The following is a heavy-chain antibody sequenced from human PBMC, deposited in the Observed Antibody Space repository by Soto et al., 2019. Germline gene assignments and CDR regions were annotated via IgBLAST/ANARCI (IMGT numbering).Heavy chain of an antibody. CDR3: ARVAEMGTVTKGYYYYMDV. Sequence: QVQLVQSGAEVKKPGSSVKVSCKASGDTFSNHTISWVRQAPGQGLEWMGRIIPILGVANYAKKFQGRVTITADKSTSTDYMEMSSLRSADTAVYYCARVAEMGTVTKGYYYYMDVWGKGTTVTVSS. V-gene: IGHV1-69*04. D-gene: IGHD4-17*01. CDR2: IIPILGVA. J-gene: IGHJ6*03. CDR1: GDTFSNHT.